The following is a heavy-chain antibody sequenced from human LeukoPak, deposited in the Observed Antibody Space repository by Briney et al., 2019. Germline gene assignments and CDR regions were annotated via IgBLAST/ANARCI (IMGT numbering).Heavy chain of an antibody. Sequence: PSETLSLTCTVSGRSFSSYYCSWIRQPPGKGQEWIGYIYYSGSTNYNPSLKSRVTISVDTSKNQFSLKLSSVTAADTAVYYGARDIRLDYYDCSGYYYGDAVDIRGQGTMVTVSS. D-gene: IGHD3-22*01. V-gene: IGHV4-59*01. J-gene: IGHJ3*02. CDR1: GRSFSSYY. CDR3: ARDIRLDYYDCSGYYYGDAVDI. CDR2: IYYSGST.